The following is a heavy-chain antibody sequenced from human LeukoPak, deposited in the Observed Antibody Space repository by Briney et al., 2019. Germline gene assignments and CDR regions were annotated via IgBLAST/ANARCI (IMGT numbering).Heavy chain of an antibody. CDR3: ARLAVGATPGHQEVFDY. Sequence: SETLSLTCTVSGGSISSSIYYWGWIRQPPGKGLEYIGSTYYSGSTYYNPSLKGRVTISVDTSKNQFSLKLRSVTAADTAVYYCARLAVGATPGHQEVFDYWGQGTLVTVSS. CDR1: GGSISSSIYY. D-gene: IGHD1-26*01. J-gene: IGHJ4*02. V-gene: IGHV4-39*01. CDR2: TYYSGST.